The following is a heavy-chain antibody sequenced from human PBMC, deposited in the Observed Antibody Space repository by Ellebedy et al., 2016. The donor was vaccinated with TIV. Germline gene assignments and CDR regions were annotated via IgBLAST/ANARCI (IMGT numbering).Heavy chain of an antibody. Sequence: PGGSLRLSCAASGFTFSIYAMGWVRQAPGKGLEWVSSAGGSDGSTFYADSVRGRFTISRDNAKNTLYLQMNSLRDEDTAVYYCAKRGDCSANSCLLRDWGQGTLVTVSS. V-gene: IGHV3-23*01. CDR2: AGGSDGST. J-gene: IGHJ1*01. CDR1: GFTFSIYA. D-gene: IGHD2-2*01. CDR3: AKRGDCSANSCLLRD.